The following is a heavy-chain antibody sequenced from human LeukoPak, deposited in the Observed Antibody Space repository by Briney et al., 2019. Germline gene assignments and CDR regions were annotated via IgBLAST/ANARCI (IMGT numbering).Heavy chain of an antibody. CDR1: GYTSTSYD. J-gene: IGHJ4*02. Sequence: GASVKVSCKASGYTSTSYDINWVRQATGQGLEWMGWMNPNSGNTGYAQKFQGRVTMTRNTSISTAYMELSSLRSEDTAVYYCARGLTRDWRSDYWGQGTLVTVSS. CDR3: ARGLTRDWRSDY. D-gene: IGHD2-21*02. V-gene: IGHV1-8*01. CDR2: MNPNSGNT.